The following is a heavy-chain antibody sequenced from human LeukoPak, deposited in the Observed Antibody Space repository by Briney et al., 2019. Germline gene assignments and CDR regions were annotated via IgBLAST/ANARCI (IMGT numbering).Heavy chain of an antibody. CDR3: AIYNWNTAFDY. CDR1: GFAFSSYW. D-gene: IGHD1/OR15-1a*01. CDR2: INNDGSYS. Sequence: PGGSLRLSCAASGFAFSSYWMPWVRQAPGKGLERVSRINNDGSYSGYADSVKGRFTISRDNAKNTLYLQMNSLRAEDTAVYYCAIYNWNTAFDYWGQGTLVTVSS. J-gene: IGHJ4*02. V-gene: IGHV3-74*01.